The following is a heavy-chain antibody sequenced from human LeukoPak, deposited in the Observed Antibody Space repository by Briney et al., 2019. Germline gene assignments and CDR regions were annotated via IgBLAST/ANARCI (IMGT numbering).Heavy chain of an antibody. J-gene: IGHJ4*02. D-gene: IGHD2-21*02. CDR1: GFTFSSYG. CDR2: ISYDGSNK. CDR3: AKDGAYCGGDCRGPFDY. Sequence: GGSLRLSCAASGFTFSSYGMHWVRQAPGKGLEWVAVISYDGSNKYYADSVKGRFTISRDNYKNTMYLQMNRLRGEDTDVYYCAKDGAYCGGDCRGPFDYWGQGTLVTVSS. V-gene: IGHV3-30*18.